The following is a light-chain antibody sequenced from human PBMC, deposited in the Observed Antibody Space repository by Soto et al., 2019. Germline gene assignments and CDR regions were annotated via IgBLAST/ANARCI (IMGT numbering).Light chain of an antibody. V-gene: IGKV3-15*01. CDR3: QQYNNWPPLT. J-gene: IGKJ4*01. Sequence: IVMKQSPATLSVSPGERATLSCRASQSVSSNLAWYQQKPGQAPRLLIYGASTRATGIPARFSGSGSGTEFTLTISSLQSEDFAVYYCQQYNNWPPLTFGGGTKVEIK. CDR1: QSVSSN. CDR2: GAS.